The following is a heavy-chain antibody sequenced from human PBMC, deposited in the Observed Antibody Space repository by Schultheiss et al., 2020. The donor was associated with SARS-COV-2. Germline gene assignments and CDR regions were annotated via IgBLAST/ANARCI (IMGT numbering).Heavy chain of an antibody. CDR1: GGSISSGGYS. CDR3: ARRQWLVHFDY. D-gene: IGHD6-19*01. CDR2: IYHSGST. V-gene: IGHV4-30-2*03. Sequence: SETLSLTCAVSGGSISSGGYSWSWIRQPPGKGLEWIGYIYHSGSTYYNPSLKSRVTISVDTSKNQFSLKLSSVTAADTAVYYCARRQWLVHFDYWGQGTLVTVS. J-gene: IGHJ4*02.